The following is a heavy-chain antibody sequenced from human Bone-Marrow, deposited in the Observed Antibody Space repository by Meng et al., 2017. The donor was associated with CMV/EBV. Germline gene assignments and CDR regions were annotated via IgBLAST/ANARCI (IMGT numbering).Heavy chain of an antibody. CDR1: GFSFSSYG. CDR2: IRYDGSNK. Sequence: GGSLRLSCAASGFSFSSYGIHWVRQAPGRGLEWVAFIRYDGSNKYYADSVKGRFTISRDNAKNSLYLQMNSLRAEDTAVYYCARETAGAFDIWGQGTMVTVSS. V-gene: IGHV3-30*02. CDR3: ARETAGAFDI. J-gene: IGHJ3*02. D-gene: IGHD3-10*01.